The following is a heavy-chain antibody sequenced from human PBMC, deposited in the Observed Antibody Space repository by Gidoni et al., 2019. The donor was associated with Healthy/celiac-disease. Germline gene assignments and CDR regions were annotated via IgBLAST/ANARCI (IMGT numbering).Heavy chain of an antibody. V-gene: IGHV5-51*01. CDR3: ARRTPSYCSGGSCYYTFDY. J-gene: IGHJ4*02. D-gene: IGHD2-15*01. Sequence: EVQLVQSGAEVKKPGESLKISCKGSGYSFTSYWIGWVRQMPGKGLEWMGIIYPGDSDTRYSPSFQGQVTISADKSISTAYLQWSGLKASDTAMYYCARRTPSYCSGGSCYYTFDYWGQGTLVTVSS. CDR2: IYPGDSDT. CDR1: GYSFTSYW.